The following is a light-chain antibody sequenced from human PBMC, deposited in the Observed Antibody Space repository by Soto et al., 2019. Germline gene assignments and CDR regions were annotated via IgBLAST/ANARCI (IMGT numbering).Light chain of an antibody. CDR2: GAS. V-gene: IGKV1-5*01. J-gene: IGKJ2*01. CDR3: QQYSSSSPT. Sequence: DIPMTQSPSTLSASVGDRVTITCRASQSISSWLAWYQQKPGKAPKLLIYGASSLESEVPSRFSGSGSVTEFTLTIDSLQPDDFATYYCQQYSSSSPTFGQGTKLEI. CDR1: QSISSW.